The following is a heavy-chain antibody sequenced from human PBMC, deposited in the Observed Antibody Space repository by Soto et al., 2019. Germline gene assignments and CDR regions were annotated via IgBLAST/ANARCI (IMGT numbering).Heavy chain of an antibody. Sequence: QVQLQESGPGLVKPSETMSLTCTVSGVSISNSYCSWVRQPPGKKLEWIGHIWNSGTTDYNPSLRGRVTISVDTSKNQVSLRLSSVTATDTAVYYGARGGGSYTTGWYNDYWGQGTLVTVSS. D-gene: IGHD6-19*01. CDR3: ARGGGSYTTGWYNDY. CDR1: GVSISNSY. J-gene: IGHJ4*02. CDR2: IWNSGTT. V-gene: IGHV4-4*09.